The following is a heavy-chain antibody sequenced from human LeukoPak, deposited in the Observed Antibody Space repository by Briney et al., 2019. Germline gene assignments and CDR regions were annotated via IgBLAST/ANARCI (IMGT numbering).Heavy chain of an antibody. CDR1: GFTFSNYA. J-gene: IGHJ4*02. V-gene: IGHV3-23*01. D-gene: IGHD3-9*01. Sequence: GASLRLSCAASGFTFSNYAMSWVRQAPGKGLEWVSAVSGRDDSTYYADSVKGRFTISRDTSKSTLYLQMNSLRAEDTAVYYCAKWGDYDILTGYYDSDYWGQGTLVTVSS. CDR2: VSGRDDST. CDR3: AKWGDYDILTGYYDSDY.